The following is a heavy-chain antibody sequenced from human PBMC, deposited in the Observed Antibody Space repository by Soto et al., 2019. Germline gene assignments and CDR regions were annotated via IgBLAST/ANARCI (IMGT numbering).Heavy chain of an antibody. CDR1: GYTFTGFH. CDR2: INPKSGDT. CDR3: AKGLWTVGHCSGGSCYDGMDV. V-gene: IGHV1-2*02. D-gene: IGHD2-15*01. J-gene: IGHJ6*02. Sequence: QVQLVQSGAEVKKPGASVKVSCEASGYTFTGFHLHWVRQAPGQGLAWMGWINPKSGDTNYAQKCLGRVTMTRDTSSSTGYRELSGLNSDDTALYYCAKGLWTVGHCSGGSCYDGMDVWGQGTTVTVSS.